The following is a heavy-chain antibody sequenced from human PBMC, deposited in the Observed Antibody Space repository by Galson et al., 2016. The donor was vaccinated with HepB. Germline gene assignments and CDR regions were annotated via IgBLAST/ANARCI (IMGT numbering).Heavy chain of an antibody. D-gene: IGHD6-13*01. V-gene: IGHV3-53*01. CDR1: GFTVSNNY. CDR2: MYSGGST. CDR3: ARDVAAAAGDGFC. J-gene: IGHJ4*02. Sequence: SLRLSCAASGFTVSNNYMNWFRQAPGKGLEWVSLMYSGGSTRYADAVKGRFTISRDSSKNTLYLQMNNLRAEDTAGYYCARDVAAAAGDGFCWGQGTLVTVSS.